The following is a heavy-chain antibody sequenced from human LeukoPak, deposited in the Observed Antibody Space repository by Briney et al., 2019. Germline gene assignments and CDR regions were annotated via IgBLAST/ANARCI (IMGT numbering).Heavy chain of an antibody. CDR1: GYTFTSYY. CDR2: ISAYNGNT. V-gene: IGHV1-18*04. CDR3: ARDWDYYYDSSGYVSSDY. J-gene: IGHJ4*02. D-gene: IGHD3-22*01. Sequence: ASVKVSCKASGYTFTSYYMHWVRQAPGQGLEWMGWISAYNGNTNYAQKLQGRVTMTTDTSTSTAYMELRSLRSDDTAVYYCARDWDYYYDSSGYVSSDYWGQGTLVTVSS.